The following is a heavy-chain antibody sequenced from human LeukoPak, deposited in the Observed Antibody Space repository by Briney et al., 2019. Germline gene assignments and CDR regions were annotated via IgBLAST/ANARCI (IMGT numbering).Heavy chain of an antibody. CDR2: MKQRGSEK. J-gene: IGHJ4*02. V-gene: IGHV3-7*04. CDR3: ARGWVDFDY. CDR1: GFTFSDYY. D-gene: IGHD2-15*01. Sequence: GGSLRLSCAASGFTFSDYYMSWIRQAPGKGLEWVANMKQRGSEKNYVDSVTGRFTVSRDNAKNSVYLQMDDLRAEDTAIYYCARGWVDFDYWGQGILVTVSS.